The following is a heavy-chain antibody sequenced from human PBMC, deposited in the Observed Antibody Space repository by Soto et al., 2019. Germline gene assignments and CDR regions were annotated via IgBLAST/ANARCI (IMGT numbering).Heavy chain of an antibody. V-gene: IGHV1-69*01. CDR3: ARDPDDRDYYYYYGMDV. Sequence: QVQLVQSGAEVKKPGSSVKVSCKASGGTFSSYAISWVRQAPGQGLEWMGGIIPIFGTANYAQKFQGRVTITADDSTSTAYMELSSLRSEDTAVYYCARDPDDRDYYYYYGMDVWGQGTTVTVSS. J-gene: IGHJ6*02. CDR2: IIPIFGTA. CDR1: GGTFSSYA.